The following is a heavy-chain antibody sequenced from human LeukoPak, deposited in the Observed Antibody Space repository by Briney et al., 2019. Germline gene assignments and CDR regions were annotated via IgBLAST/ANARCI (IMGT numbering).Heavy chain of an antibody. CDR1: GGSIGNKY. CDR3: ARETSQKGAHYMDV. V-gene: IGHV4-59*01. D-gene: IGHD3-16*01. J-gene: IGHJ6*03. Sequence: SETLSLTCTVSGGSIGNKYWSWIRQPPGKGLEWIGNIYYSGYTTYSPSLRSRVTISVDTSKNQFSLKLSSVTAADTAVYYCARETSQKGAHYMDVWGKGTTITISS. CDR2: IYYSGYT.